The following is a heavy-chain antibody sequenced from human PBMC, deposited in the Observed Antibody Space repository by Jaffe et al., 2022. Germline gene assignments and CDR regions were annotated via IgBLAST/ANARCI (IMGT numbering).Heavy chain of an antibody. J-gene: IGHJ3*02. V-gene: IGHV3-53*04. Sequence: EVQLVESGGGLVQPGGSLRLSCAASGFTVSSNYMSWVRQAPGKGLEWVSVIYSGGSTYYADSVKGRFTISRHNSKNTLYLQMNSLRAEDTAVYYCARDLSEVGATSDAFDIWGQGTMVTVSS. CDR3: ARDLSEVGATSDAFDI. CDR2: IYSGGST. CDR1: GFTVSSNY. D-gene: IGHD1-26*01.